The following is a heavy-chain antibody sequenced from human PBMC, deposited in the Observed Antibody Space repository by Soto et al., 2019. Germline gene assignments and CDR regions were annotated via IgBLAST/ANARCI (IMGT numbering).Heavy chain of an antibody. CDR1: GFTFSNYA. D-gene: IGHD3-22*01. CDR2: ISGRGGST. V-gene: IGHV3-23*01. CDR3: AKATMTLVVIRLDS. Sequence: TGGSLRLSCAAFGFTFSNYAMNWVRQAPGKGLEWVSTISGRGGSTYYADSVKGRFTISRDNSKNILYLQMNSLRAEDTAVYYCAKATMTLVVIRLDSWGQGTLVTVSS. J-gene: IGHJ4*02.